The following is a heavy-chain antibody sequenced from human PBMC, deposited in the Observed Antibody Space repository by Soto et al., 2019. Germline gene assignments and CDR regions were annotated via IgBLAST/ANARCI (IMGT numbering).Heavy chain of an antibody. Sequence: PGESLRLSCGGYGFIFKNYGVHWVRQPPGKGLEWVSVIGHDGDVKYYADSVKGRFTLSRDNSKNTVFLQMNSLREEDTAVYYCAKEISVVAGPWFFDLWGRGTVVTVSS. D-gene: IGHD2-2*01. CDR2: IGHDGDVK. CDR3: AKEISVVAGPWFFDL. V-gene: IGHV3-30*18. J-gene: IGHJ2*01. CDR1: GFIFKNYG.